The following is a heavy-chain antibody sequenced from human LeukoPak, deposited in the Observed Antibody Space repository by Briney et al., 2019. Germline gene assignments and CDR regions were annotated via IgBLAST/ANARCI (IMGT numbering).Heavy chain of an antibody. D-gene: IGHD5-18*01. CDR3: ARDSGGYSYGSFDY. CDR1: GYTFTSYD. J-gene: IGHJ4*02. CDR2: IIPIFGTA. Sequence: GASVKVSCKASGYTFTSYDINWVRQAPGQGLEWMGGIIPIFGTANYAQKFQGRVTITADESTSTAYMELSSLRSEDTAVYYCARDSGGYSYGSFDYWGQGTLVTVSS. V-gene: IGHV1-69*13.